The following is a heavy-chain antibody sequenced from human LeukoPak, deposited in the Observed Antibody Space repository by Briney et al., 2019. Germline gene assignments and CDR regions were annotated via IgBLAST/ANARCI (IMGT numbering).Heavy chain of an antibody. D-gene: IGHD7-27*01. J-gene: IGHJ3*02. V-gene: IGHV1-24*01. Sequence: ASVKVSCKVSGYTLTELSMHWVRQAPGKGLEWMGGFDPEDGETIYAQKFQGRVTMTEDTSTDTAYMELSSLRSEDTAVYYCATAELGSDRGDAFDIWGQGTMVTVSS. CDR2: FDPEDGET. CDR1: GYTLTELS. CDR3: ATAELGSDRGDAFDI.